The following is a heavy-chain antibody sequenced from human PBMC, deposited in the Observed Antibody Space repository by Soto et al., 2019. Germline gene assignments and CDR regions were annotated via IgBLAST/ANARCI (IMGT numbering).Heavy chain of an antibody. J-gene: IGHJ3*02. CDR2: ISSSSSTI. V-gene: IGHV3-48*01. D-gene: IGHD1-20*01. CDR3: ARDPANWNGPGAFDI. Sequence: GGSLRLSCAASGFTFSSYSMNWVRQAPGKGLEWVSYISSSSSTIYYADSVKGRFTISRDNAKNSLYLQMNSLRAEDTAVYYCARDPANWNGPGAFDIWGQGTMVTVSS. CDR1: GFTFSSYS.